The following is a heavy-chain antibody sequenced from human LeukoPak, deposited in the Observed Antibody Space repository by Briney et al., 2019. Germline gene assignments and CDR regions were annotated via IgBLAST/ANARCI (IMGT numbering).Heavy chain of an antibody. CDR1: GYTLTELS. CDR3: ATPLGGYSRHLSYYYYGMDV. J-gene: IGHJ6*02. CDR2: FDPEDGET. V-gene: IGHV1-24*01. Sequence: ASVTVSCKVSGYTLTELSMHWVRQAPGKGLEWMGGFDPEDGETIYAQKFQGRVTMTEDTSTDTAYMELSSLRSEDTAVFYCATPLGGYSRHLSYYYYGMDVWGQGTTVTVSS. D-gene: IGHD5-18*01.